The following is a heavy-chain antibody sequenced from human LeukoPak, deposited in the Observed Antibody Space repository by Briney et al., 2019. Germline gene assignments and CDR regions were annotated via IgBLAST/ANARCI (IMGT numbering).Heavy chain of an antibody. V-gene: IGHV3-30*02. CDR3: AKVVSYCSSTSCPPDPGY. J-gene: IGHJ4*02. CDR2: IRYDGSNK. D-gene: IGHD2-2*01. CDR1: GFTFSSYG. Sequence: GGSLRLSCAASGFTFSSYGMHWVRQAPGKGLEWVAFIRYDGSNKYYADSVKGRFTISRDNSKNTLYLQMNSLRAEDTAVYYCAKVVSYCSSTSCPPDPGYWGQGTLVTVSS.